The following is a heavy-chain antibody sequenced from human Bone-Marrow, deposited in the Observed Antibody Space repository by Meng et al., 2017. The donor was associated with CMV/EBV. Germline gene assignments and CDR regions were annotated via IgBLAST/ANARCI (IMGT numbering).Heavy chain of an antibody. CDR2: IYSGGST. CDR3: ARDQIAVAGKHYYYYGMDV. D-gene: IGHD6-19*01. J-gene: IGHJ6*02. Sequence: GESLKISCAASGFTVSSNYMSWVRQAPGKGLEWVSVIYSGGSTYYADSVKGRFTISRHNSKNTLYLQMNSLRAEDTAVYYCARDQIAVAGKHYYYYGMDVWGQGTTVTVSS. CDR1: GFTVSSNY. V-gene: IGHV3-53*01.